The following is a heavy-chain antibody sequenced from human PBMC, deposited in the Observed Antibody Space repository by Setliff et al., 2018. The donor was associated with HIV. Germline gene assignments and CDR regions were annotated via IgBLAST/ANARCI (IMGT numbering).Heavy chain of an antibody. J-gene: IGHJ6*03. D-gene: IGHD3-3*01. CDR2: IYTSGST. Sequence: PSETLSLTCTVSGGSISSGSYYWSWIRQPAGKGLEWIGHIYTSGSTNYNPSLKSRVTISVDTSKNQFSLKLSSVTAADTAVYYCARGRTYYDFWSGQDYYYYMDVWGKGTTVTVSS. CDR3: ARGRTYYDFWSGQDYYYYMDV. CDR1: GGSISSGSYY. V-gene: IGHV4-61*09.